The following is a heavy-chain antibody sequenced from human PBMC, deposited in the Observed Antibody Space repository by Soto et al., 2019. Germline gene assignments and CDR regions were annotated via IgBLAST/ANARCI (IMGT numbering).Heavy chain of an antibody. CDR3: AREKEDDSGDYNAFDI. V-gene: IGHV4-31*03. CDR2: IYYSGTK. J-gene: IGHJ3*02. Sequence: QVQLQESGPGLVKPSRTLSLTCTVSGDSINNGDCYWSWLRQLPGKGLEWIGYIYYSGTKYYNPSLKSRVSMSVDTSKNQFSLNLTSVTAADTAVYYCAREKEDDSGDYNAFDIWGQGTVVTVSS. D-gene: IGHD4-17*01. CDR1: GDSINNGDCY.